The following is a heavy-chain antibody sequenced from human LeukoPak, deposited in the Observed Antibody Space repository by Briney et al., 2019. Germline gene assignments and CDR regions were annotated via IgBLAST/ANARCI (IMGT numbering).Heavy chain of an antibody. CDR3: AKESSASYYFDY. Sequence: GGSLRLSCAASGSTFSSNGMYWVRQAPGKGLEWVAFIPYDGRNTYYADPVKGRFTISRDTSKNTLYLQMINLRAEDTAVYYCAKESSASYYFDYWGQGTLVTVSS. CDR1: GSTFSSNG. D-gene: IGHD1-26*01. CDR2: IPYDGRNT. V-gene: IGHV3-30*02. J-gene: IGHJ4*02.